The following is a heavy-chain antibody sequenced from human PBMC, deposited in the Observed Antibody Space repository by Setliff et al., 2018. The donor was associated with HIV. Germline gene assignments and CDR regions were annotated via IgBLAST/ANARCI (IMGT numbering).Heavy chain of an antibody. D-gene: IGHD2-15*01. Sequence: SETLSLTCTVSGGSISSSSYYWGWIRQPPGKGLEWIGSIYYSGSTYYNPSLKSRVTISVDTSKNQFSLKLSSVTAADTAVYYCAREGWSDHYYYYMDVWDKGTTVTVSS. CDR3: AREGWSDHYYYYMDV. J-gene: IGHJ6*03. CDR2: IYYSGST. CDR1: GGSISSSSYY. V-gene: IGHV4-39*02.